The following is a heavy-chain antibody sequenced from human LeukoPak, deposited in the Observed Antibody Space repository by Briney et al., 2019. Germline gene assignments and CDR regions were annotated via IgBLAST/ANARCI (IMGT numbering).Heavy chain of an antibody. D-gene: IGHD5-12*01. Sequence: GASVKVSCKASGGTFSSYAISWVRQAPGQGLEWMGGIIPIFGTANYAQKFQGRVTITADESTSTAYMELSSLRSEDTAVYYCARERAAIVATGLFGYYYGMDVWGQGTTVTVSS. CDR1: GGTFSSYA. CDR2: IIPIFGTA. J-gene: IGHJ6*02. CDR3: ARERAAIVATGLFGYYYGMDV. V-gene: IGHV1-69*13.